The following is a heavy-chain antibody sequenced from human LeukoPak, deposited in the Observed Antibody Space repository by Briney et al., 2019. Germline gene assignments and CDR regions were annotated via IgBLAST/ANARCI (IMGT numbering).Heavy chain of an antibody. CDR2: IYTSGSA. Sequence: SETLSLTCTVSGGSISSYYWSWIRQPAGKGLEWIGRIYTSGSATYNPSLKSRVTISVDTSKNQFSLKLSSVTAADTAVYYCARGDSSSWFFDYWGQGTLVTVSS. CDR1: GGSISSYY. CDR3: ARGDSSSWFFDY. D-gene: IGHD6-13*01. J-gene: IGHJ4*02. V-gene: IGHV4-4*07.